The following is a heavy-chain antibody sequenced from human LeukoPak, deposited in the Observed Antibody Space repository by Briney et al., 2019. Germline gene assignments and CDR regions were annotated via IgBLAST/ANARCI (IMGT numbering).Heavy chain of an antibody. CDR3: ARAHKERITMVRGVSEGWFDP. V-gene: IGHV4-31*03. J-gene: IGHJ5*02. CDR1: GGSISSGGYY. D-gene: IGHD3-10*01. Sequence: SETLSLTCTVSGGSISSGGYYWSWIRQHPGKGLEWIGYIYYSGSTYHNPSLKSRVTISVDTSKNQFSLKLSSVTAADTAVYYCARAHKERITMVRGVSEGWFDPWGQGTLVTVSS. CDR2: IYYSGST.